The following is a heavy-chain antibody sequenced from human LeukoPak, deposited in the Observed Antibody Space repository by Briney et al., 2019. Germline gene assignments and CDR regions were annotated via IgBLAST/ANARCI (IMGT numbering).Heavy chain of an antibody. CDR3: AKDRGVRGVIMYYFDY. CDR2: ISGNSYSI. V-gene: IGHV3-9*03. Sequence: GGSLRLSCAASGFTFDDYAMHWVRQAPGKGLEWVSGISGNSYSIEYADSVKGRFTISRDNAKNSLYLQMNSLRAEDMALYYCAKDRGVRGVIMYYFDYWGQGTLVTVSS. J-gene: IGHJ4*02. D-gene: IGHD3-10*01. CDR1: GFTFDDYA.